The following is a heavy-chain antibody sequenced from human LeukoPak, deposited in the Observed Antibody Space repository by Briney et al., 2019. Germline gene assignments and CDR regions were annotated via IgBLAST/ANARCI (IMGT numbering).Heavy chain of an antibody. CDR2: IIPIFGTA. D-gene: IGHD3-22*01. V-gene: IGHV1-69*13. J-gene: IGHJ3*02. Sequence: SVEVSCKASGGTFSSYAISWVRQAPGQGLEWMGGIIPIFGTANYAQKFQGRVTITADESTSTAYMELSSLRSEDTAVYYCARWNDYYDSSGRPTDIWGQGTMVTVSS. CDR3: ARWNDYYDSSGRPTDI. CDR1: GGTFSSYA.